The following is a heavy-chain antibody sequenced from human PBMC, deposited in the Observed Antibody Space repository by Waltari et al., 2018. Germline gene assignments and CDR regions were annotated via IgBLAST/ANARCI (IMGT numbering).Heavy chain of an antibody. Sequence: QLQLQESGPGLVKPSETLSLTCTVSGGSISSSSYYWGWIRKPPGKGLEGIGSIYYSWSTYYNAALNGRVTISVDTSKNQCYLKLSSVTAADTAVYYCARDPLLGEGYGSGSYPVYWGQGTLVTVSS. J-gene: IGHJ4*02. D-gene: IGHD3-10*01. V-gene: IGHV4-39*07. CDR1: GGSISSSSYY. CDR3: ARDPLLGEGYGSGSYPVY. CDR2: IYYSWST.